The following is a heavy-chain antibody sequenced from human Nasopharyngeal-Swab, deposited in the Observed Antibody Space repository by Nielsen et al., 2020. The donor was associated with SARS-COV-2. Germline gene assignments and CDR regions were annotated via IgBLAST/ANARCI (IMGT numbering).Heavy chain of an antibody. CDR2: ISGSGGST. V-gene: IGHV3-23*01. Sequence: GGSLRLSCAASGFTFSSYAMSWVRQAPGKGLEWVAAISGSGGSTYYADSVKGRFTISRDNSKNTLYLQMNSLRAEDTAVYYCANEPADYYYGMDVWGQGTTVTVSS. CDR3: ANEPADYYYGMDV. CDR1: GFTFSSYA. D-gene: IGHD6-13*01. J-gene: IGHJ6*02.